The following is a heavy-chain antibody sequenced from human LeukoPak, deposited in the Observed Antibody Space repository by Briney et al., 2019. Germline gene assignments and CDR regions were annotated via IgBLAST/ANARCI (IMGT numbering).Heavy chain of an antibody. CDR3: ARGLNGGSGGYYYDY. Sequence: IPSETLSLTCTVSGGSISSYYWSWIRQPPGKGLEWIGYIYYSGSTNYNPSLKSRVTISVDTSKNQLSLKLSSVTAADTAVYYCARGLNGGSGGYYYDYWGQGTLVTVSS. D-gene: IGHD3-22*01. V-gene: IGHV4-59*01. CDR2: IYYSGST. CDR1: GGSISSYY. J-gene: IGHJ4*02.